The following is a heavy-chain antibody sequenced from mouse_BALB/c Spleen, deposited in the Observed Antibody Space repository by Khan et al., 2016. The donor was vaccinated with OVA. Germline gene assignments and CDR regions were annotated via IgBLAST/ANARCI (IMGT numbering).Heavy chain of an antibody. CDR1: GYSITSDYV. CDR3: ARDGSRYDCGMDY. D-gene: IGHD2-3*01. Sequence: EVQLQESGPGLVKPSQSLSLSCTVTGYSITSDYVWNWIRQFPGNKLEWMGYISSSGSTNYNPALKSRISITRDTSKNQFFLPLNSVTTEDTDTYYCARDGSRYDCGMDYWGQGTSVTVSS. V-gene: IGHV3-2*02. CDR2: ISSSGST. J-gene: IGHJ4*01.